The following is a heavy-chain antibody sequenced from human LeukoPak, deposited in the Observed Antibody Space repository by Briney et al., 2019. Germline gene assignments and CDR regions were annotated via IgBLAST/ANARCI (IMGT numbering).Heavy chain of an antibody. V-gene: IGHV1-69*13. Sequence: GASVKVSCKASGYTFTSYDINWVRQAPGQGLEWMGGIIPIFGTANYAQKFQGRVTITADESTSTAYMELSSLRSEDTAVYYCARSPPSQQWFGGVDYWGQGTLVAVSS. CDR2: IIPIFGTA. CDR1: GYTFTSYD. J-gene: IGHJ4*02. CDR3: ARSPPSQQWFGGVDY. D-gene: IGHD6-19*01.